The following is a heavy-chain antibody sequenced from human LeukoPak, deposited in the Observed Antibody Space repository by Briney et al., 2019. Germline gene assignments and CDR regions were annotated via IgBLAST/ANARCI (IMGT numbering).Heavy chain of an antibody. J-gene: IGHJ2*01. Sequence: SETLSLTCTVSGASIRTYYWSWIRQPPGKGLEWIGYIYYSGSTKYNPSLKSRVTISVATSKNQLSLKLSSVTAADTAVYYYARVNYSRSYDYWYFDLWGRGTLVTVSS. CDR2: IYYSGST. V-gene: IGHV4-59*01. D-gene: IGHD3-16*01. CDR3: ARVNYSRSYDYWYFDL. CDR1: GASIRTYY.